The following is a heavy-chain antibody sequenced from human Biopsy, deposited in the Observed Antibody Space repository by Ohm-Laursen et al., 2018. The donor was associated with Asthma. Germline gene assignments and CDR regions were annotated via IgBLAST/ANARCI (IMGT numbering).Heavy chain of an antibody. CDR2: ISVYNGNT. Sequence: ASVKVSCKTSGYTFNSAGITWVRQAPGQGLEWMGWISVYNGNTRVAQKLQDRVAMTTDTSTSTAYMELRSLRSDDTAVYFCARAVDYSHYYGIDVWGQGTTVTVS. J-gene: IGHJ6*02. CDR3: ARAVDYSHYYGIDV. D-gene: IGHD3-10*01. V-gene: IGHV1-18*01. CDR1: GYTFNSAG.